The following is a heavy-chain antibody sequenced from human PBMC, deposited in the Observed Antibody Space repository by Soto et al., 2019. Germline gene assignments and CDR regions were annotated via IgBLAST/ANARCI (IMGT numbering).Heavy chain of an antibody. CDR3: AHSPPERGLATFDP. Sequence: QITLKESGPTLVKPTQTLTLTCTFSGFSLSTSGVAVGWIRQPPGKALEWLALIYWDDDKRYSPSLKSRLTIPKDTSKNQVVRTMTNMDPVDTATYYCAHSPPERGLATFDPWGQGTLVTVSS. D-gene: IGHD1-1*01. CDR1: GFSLSTSGVA. V-gene: IGHV2-5*02. CDR2: IYWDDDK. J-gene: IGHJ5*02.